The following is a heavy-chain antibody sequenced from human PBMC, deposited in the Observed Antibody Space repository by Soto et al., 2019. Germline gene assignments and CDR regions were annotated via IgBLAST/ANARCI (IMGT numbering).Heavy chain of an antibody. V-gene: IGHV4-39*01. CDR3: VSQRTSVLTQAYFDY. CDR1: GGSVSNSSYY. J-gene: IGHJ4*02. CDR2: VYYRGRS. D-gene: IGHD2-8*01. Sequence: SETLSLTCTVSGGSVSNSSYYWGWIRQSPGKGLEWIGSVYYRGRSYSKSSVKSRVTISVDTSKNQFSLNLNSVTASDTAVYFCVSQRTSVLTQAYFDYWGPGALVTASS.